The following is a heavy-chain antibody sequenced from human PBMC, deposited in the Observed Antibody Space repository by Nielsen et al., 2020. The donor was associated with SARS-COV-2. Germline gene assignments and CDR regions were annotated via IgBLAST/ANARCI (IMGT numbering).Heavy chain of an antibody. CDR2: INAGNGNT. CDR1: GYTFTSFA. D-gene: IGHD6-19*01. J-gene: IGHJ4*02. CDR3: ARITPSSGCDY. V-gene: IGHV1-3*01. Sequence: VSVKASCKTSGYTFTSFAIHWVRQAPGQSLEWMGWINAGNGNTKYSQKFQGRVTMTRDTSANTAYMELSSLSSEDTAVYYCARITPSSGCDYWGQGTLVTVSS.